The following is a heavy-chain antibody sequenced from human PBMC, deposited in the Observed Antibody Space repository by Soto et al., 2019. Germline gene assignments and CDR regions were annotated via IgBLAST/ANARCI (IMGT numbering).Heavy chain of an antibody. CDR2: ISYDGSNK. CDR3: ARDYIVVVPAASCYYYGMDV. V-gene: IGHV3-30-3*01. CDR1: GFTFSSCA. Sequence: PWGSLRLSCAASGFTFSSCAMHWVRQAPGKGLEWVAVISYDGSNKYYADSVKGRFTISRDNSKNTLYLQMNSLRAEDTAVYYCARDYIVVVPAASCYYYGMDVWGQGTTVTVSS. J-gene: IGHJ6*02. D-gene: IGHD2-2*01.